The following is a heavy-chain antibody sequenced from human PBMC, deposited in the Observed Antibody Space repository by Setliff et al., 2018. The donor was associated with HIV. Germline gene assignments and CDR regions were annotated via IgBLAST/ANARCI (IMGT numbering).Heavy chain of an antibody. CDR1: GFTFSSYV. Sequence: GGSMRLSCAATGFTFSSYVLHWVRQAPGKGLEWVAVMSTGGGIKICADSVRGRFTISRDNSKSAVYLQMNSLRPEDTALYYCARDSEPGTRVAGTTGLDYWGQGSLVTVSS. D-gene: IGHD6-19*01. V-gene: IGHV3-30-3*01. CDR2: MSTGGGIK. J-gene: IGHJ4*02. CDR3: ARDSEPGTRVAGTTGLDY.